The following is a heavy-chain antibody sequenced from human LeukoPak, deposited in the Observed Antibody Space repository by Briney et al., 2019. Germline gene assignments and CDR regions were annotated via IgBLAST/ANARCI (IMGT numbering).Heavy chain of an antibody. CDR2: IYPGDSDT. CDR1: GYSFTSQW. D-gene: IGHD3-10*01. V-gene: IGHV5-51*01. CDR3: ARQGSGFAPKYYYHMDV. J-gene: IGHJ6*03. Sequence: GESLKISCQGSGYSFTSQWIGWVRQMPGKGLEYMGMIYPGDSDTRYSPSFQGQVTFSADKSISTAYLQWSSLKASDTAMYYCARQGSGFAPKYYYHMDVWGKGTTVTVSS.